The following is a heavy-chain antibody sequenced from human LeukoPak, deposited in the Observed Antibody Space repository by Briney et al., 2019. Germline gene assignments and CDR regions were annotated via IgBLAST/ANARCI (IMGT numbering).Heavy chain of an antibody. Sequence: GGSLRLPCAASGFTVSSKYMSWVRQAPGKGLEWVSVIYRGGSTYYADSVKGRFTISRDNSKNTLYLQMNSLRGEDTAVYYCARDRYDFWSGTLDYWGQGTLVTVSS. CDR2: IYRGGST. CDR1: GFTVSSKY. D-gene: IGHD3-3*01. CDR3: ARDRYDFWSGTLDY. J-gene: IGHJ4*02. V-gene: IGHV3-66*01.